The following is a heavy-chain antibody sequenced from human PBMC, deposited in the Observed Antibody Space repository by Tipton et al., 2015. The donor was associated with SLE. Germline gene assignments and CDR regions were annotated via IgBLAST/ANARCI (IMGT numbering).Heavy chain of an antibody. CDR3: ARGRWVPAAPRPFDY. CDR2: INHSEST. Sequence: TLSLTCAVYGGSFSGYYWSWIRQTPGKGLEWIGEINHSESTNYNPSLKSRVTISVDTSKNQFSLKLSSVTAADTSVYYCARGRWVPAAPRPFDYWGQGTLVTVSS. CDR1: GGSFSGYY. V-gene: IGHV4-34*01. D-gene: IGHD2-2*01. J-gene: IGHJ4*02.